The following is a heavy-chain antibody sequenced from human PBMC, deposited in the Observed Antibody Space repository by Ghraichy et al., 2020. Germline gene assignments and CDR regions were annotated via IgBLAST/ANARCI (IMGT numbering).Heavy chain of an antibody. Sequence: GGSLRLSCAASGFIFSSYWMSWVRQAPGKGLERVANINLDGSEKRYVDSGKGRFTISRDNAKNSLYLQMNSLKVEDTAIYYCARDLGRSASFWFDPWGQGTQVIVSS. CDR1: GFIFSSYW. D-gene: IGHD6-19*01. J-gene: IGHJ5*02. V-gene: IGHV3-7*01. CDR3: ARDLGRSASFWFDP. CDR2: INLDGSEK.